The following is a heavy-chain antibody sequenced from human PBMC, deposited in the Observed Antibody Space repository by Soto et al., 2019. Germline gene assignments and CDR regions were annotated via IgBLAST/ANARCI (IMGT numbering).Heavy chain of an antibody. V-gene: IGHV1-69*06. CDR3: ARDGLRDYGDPHDY. D-gene: IGHD4-17*01. Sequence: GASVKVSCKASGGTFSSYAISWVRQAPGQGLEWMGGIIPIFGTANYAQKFQGRVTITADTSTSTAYMELRSLRSDDTAVYYCARDGLRDYGDPHDYWGQGTLVTVSS. J-gene: IGHJ4*02. CDR1: GGTFSSYA. CDR2: IIPIFGTA.